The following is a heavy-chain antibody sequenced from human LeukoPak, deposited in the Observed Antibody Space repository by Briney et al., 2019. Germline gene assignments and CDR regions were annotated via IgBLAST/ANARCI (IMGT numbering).Heavy chain of an antibody. J-gene: IGHJ4*02. CDR1: GGSFSGYY. D-gene: IGHD3-22*01. Sequence: SETLSLTCAVYGGSFSGYYWSWIRQPPGKGLEWIGEINHSGSTNYNPSLKSRVTISVDTSKNQFSLKLGSVTAADTAVYYCARGRRKIVVGTAYDYWGQGTLVTVSS. V-gene: IGHV4-34*01. CDR3: ARGRRKIVVGTAYDY. CDR2: INHSGST.